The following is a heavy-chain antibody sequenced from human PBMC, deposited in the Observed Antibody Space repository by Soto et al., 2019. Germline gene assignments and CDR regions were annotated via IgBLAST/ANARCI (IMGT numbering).Heavy chain of an antibody. CDR1: GGTFNFYS. Sequence: QVQLVQSGAEVKKPGSSVRVSCAASGGTFNFYSINWVRQPPGQGLEWMGRINPILDMANFAQKFQGRVTITAEKSTSTAYMTLSSLRSEDTAVYYCATSSGSGSAHFDYWGQGTLVTVSS. V-gene: IGHV1-69*02. CDR3: ATSSGSGSAHFDY. CDR2: INPILDMA. J-gene: IGHJ4*02. D-gene: IGHD3-10*01.